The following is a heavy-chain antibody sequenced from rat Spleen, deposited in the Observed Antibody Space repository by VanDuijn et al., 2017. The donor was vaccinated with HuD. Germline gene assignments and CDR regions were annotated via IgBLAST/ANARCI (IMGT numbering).Heavy chain of an antibody. CDR3: ARQDTSGYSNWFAY. J-gene: IGHJ3*01. D-gene: IGHD4-3*01. Sequence: EVQLVESGGGLVQPGRSLKLSCEVSGFTFNNYDMAWIRQAPTKGLEWVASINPGGYNTYYRDSVKGRFTVSRDNSKSNLYLQVDSLRSEDTATYYCARQDTSGYSNWFAYWGQGTLVTVSS. CDR1: GFTFNNYD. V-gene: IGHV5-25*01. CDR2: INPGGYNT.